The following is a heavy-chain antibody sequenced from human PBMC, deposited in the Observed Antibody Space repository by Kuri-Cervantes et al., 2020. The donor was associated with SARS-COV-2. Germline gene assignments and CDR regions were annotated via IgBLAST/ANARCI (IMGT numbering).Heavy chain of an antibody. CDR3: ARGAHYYDSSSYPEWFDP. V-gene: IGHV3-20*01. Sequence: GESLKISCAASGFTSDDYGMSWVRQAPGKGLEWVSGINRSDTSTGYADSVKGRFTISRGNAKNSVYLQMNSLRAEDTALYHCARGAHYYDSSSYPEWFDPWGQGTLVTVSS. J-gene: IGHJ5*02. D-gene: IGHD3-22*01. CDR1: GFTSDDYG. CDR2: INRSDTST.